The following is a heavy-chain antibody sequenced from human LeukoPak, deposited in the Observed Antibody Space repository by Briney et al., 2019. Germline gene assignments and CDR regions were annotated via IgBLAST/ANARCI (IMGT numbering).Heavy chain of an antibody. CDR3: ARATAPIQRHWGSGGLLDY. D-gene: IGHD7-27*01. J-gene: IGHJ4*02. V-gene: IGHV3-23*01. CDR1: RFSFSAYP. CDR2: ISASGDVT. Sequence: GGSLRLSCAASRFSFSAYPMGWVRRAPGKGLEWVSGISASGDVTFHADPVKGRFTISRDNAKNTLYLQMGSLRAEDMAVYYCARATAPIQRHWGSGGLLDYWGQGTLVTVSS.